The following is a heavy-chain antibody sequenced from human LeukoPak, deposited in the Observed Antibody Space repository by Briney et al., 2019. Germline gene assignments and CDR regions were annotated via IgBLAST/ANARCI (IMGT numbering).Heavy chain of an antibody. CDR1: GFTFTSYE. V-gene: IGHV3-48*03. J-gene: IGHJ4*02. D-gene: IGHD3-10*01. CDR3: AKVGITMVRGVVNYFDY. Sequence: GGSLRLSSAASGFTFTSYEVNWVRQAPGKGLEWVSYIDNSGSTIYYADSVKGRFTISRDNAKNSVYLQMNSLRAEDTAVYYCAKVGITMVRGVVNYFDYWGQGTLVTVSS. CDR2: IDNSGSTI.